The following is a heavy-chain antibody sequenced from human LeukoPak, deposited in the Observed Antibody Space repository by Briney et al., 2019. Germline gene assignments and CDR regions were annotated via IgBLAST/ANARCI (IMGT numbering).Heavy chain of an antibody. CDR1: GFTFSNAW. CDR2: IKSKTDGGTT. J-gene: IGHJ6*03. D-gene: IGHD3-3*01. Sequence: SGGSLRLSCAASGFTFSNAWMSWVRQAPGKGLEWVGRIKSKTDGGTTDYAAPVKGRFTISRDDSKNTLYLQMNSLRAEDTAVYYCAREYYDFWSGYYTGSTLYYYYYMDVWGKGTTVTVSS. CDR3: AREYYDFWSGYYTGSTLYYYYYMDV. V-gene: IGHV3-15*05.